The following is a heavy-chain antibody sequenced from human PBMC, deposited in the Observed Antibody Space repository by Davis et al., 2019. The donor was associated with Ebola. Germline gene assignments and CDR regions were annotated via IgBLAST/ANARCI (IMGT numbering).Heavy chain of an antibody. J-gene: IGHJ3*02. V-gene: IGHV3-33*01. Sequence: PGGSLRLSCAASGLTFSDYGMHWVRQAPGKGLGWVALMWSGGTNKYYGDSVKGRFTISRDNSKNTLYLQMNSLRAEDTAVYYCAGEPRYYYGSGSYVHAFDIWGQGTMVTVSS. CDR3: AGEPRYYYGSGSYVHAFDI. D-gene: IGHD3-10*01. CDR1: GLTFSDYG. CDR2: MWSGGTNK.